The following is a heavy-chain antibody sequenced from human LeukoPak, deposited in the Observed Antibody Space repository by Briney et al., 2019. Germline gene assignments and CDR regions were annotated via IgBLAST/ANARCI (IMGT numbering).Heavy chain of an antibody. V-gene: IGHV3-30*03. CDR3: ARDSHCSSTSCYHYYYMDV. Sequence: PGRSLRLSCAASGFTFSSYGMHWVRQAPGKGLEWVAVISYDGSNKYYADSVKGRFTISRDNAKNSLYLQMNSLRAEDTAVYYCARDSHCSSTSCYHYYYMDVWGKGTTVTVSS. CDR2: ISYDGSNK. D-gene: IGHD2-2*01. CDR1: GFTFSSYG. J-gene: IGHJ6*03.